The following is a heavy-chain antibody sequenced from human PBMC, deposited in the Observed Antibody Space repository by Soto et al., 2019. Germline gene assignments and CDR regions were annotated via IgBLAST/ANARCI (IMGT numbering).Heavy chain of an antibody. CDR1: GGSFSGFY. J-gene: IGHJ2*01. V-gene: IGHV4-34*01. Sequence: PSETLSLTCAVHGGSFSGFYWTWIRQPPGKGLEWIGEINHSGSSNYNPPLKSRVTMSLDTSRNQFSLSLNSVTAADMAVYYCARMAGPWYFDLWGRGTLVTSPQ. CDR2: INHSGSS. CDR3: ARMAGPWYFDL.